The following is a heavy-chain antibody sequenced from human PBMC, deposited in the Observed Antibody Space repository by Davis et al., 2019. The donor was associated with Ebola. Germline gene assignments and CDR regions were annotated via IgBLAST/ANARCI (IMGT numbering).Heavy chain of an antibody. J-gene: IGHJ4*02. D-gene: IGHD2-21*01. Sequence: ASVKVSCKASGYTFTSYGISWVRQASGQGLEWMGWMNPYSGNTGYVEKFTGRLTMTRDSSITTAYMELTSLRIDDTAVYYCARGYSPKCRTGDCVNDYWGQGTLVTVSS. CDR3: ARGYSPKCRTGDCVNDY. CDR1: GYTFTSYG. V-gene: IGHV1-8*02. CDR2: MNPYSGNT.